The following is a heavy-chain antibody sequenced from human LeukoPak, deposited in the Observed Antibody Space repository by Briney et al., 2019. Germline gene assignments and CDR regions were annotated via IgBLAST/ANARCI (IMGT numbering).Heavy chain of an antibody. Sequence: GGSLRLSCAASGFTFSSHAMSWVRQAPGKGLEWVSAVSGVGGSTYYADFVRGRFTISRDNAKNSLYLQMNSLRTEDTAVYYCAREPDIVVVPAADWGQGTLVTVSS. J-gene: IGHJ4*02. V-gene: IGHV3-23*01. CDR2: VSGVGGST. CDR3: AREPDIVVVPAAD. D-gene: IGHD2-2*01. CDR1: GFTFSSHA.